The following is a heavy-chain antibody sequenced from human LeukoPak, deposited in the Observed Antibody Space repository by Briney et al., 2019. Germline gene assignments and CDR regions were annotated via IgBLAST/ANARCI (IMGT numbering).Heavy chain of an antibody. CDR2: ISSSSSTI. J-gene: IGHJ6*02. CDR3: ARGGGLDV. D-gene: IGHD3-16*01. Sequence: GGSLRLSCAASGFTFSGYSMNWVRQAPGEGLEWVSYISSSSSTIYYADSVKGRFTISRDNAKNSLYLQMSNLRAEDTAVYFCARGGGLDVWGQGATVTVSS. CDR1: GFTFSGYS. V-gene: IGHV3-48*01.